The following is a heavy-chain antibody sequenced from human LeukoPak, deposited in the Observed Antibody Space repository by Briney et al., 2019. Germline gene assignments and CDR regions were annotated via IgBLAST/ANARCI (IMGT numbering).Heavy chain of an antibody. D-gene: IGHD3-10*01. CDR3: ASWVKRGSGSYRSQ. Sequence: SETLSLTCTVSGGSISSYYWSWIRQPPGKGLEWIGYIYYSGSTNYNPSLKSRVTISVDTSKNQFSLKLSSVTAADTAVYYCASWVKRGSGSYRSQWGQGTLVTVSS. CDR1: GGSISSYY. V-gene: IGHV4-59*12. CDR2: IYYSGST. J-gene: IGHJ4*02.